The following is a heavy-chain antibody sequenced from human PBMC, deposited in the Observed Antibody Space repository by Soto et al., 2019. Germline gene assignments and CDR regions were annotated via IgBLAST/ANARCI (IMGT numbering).Heavy chain of an antibody. V-gene: IGHV1-18*01. CDR3: ARASRGDYCIADSCYSDY. J-gene: IGHJ4*02. D-gene: IGHD4-17*01. Sequence: QVQLVQSGAEVKKPGASVKVSCKASGYDFSNYGISWVRQAPGQGLEWMGWISPYSGESNYAQKFQGRLTVTLDTSPSTVYMELGSLRSDDTAVFYCARASRGDYCIADSCYSDYWGQGTLVTVSS. CDR1: GYDFSNYG. CDR2: ISPYSGES.